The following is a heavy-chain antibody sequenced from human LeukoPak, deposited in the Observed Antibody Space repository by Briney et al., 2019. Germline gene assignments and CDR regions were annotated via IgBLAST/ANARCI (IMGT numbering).Heavy chain of an antibody. D-gene: IGHD2-2*01. J-gene: IGHJ6*02. Sequence: ASVKVSCKASGYTFTSYGIGWVRQAPGQGLEWMGWISAYNGNTNYAQKLQGRVTMTTDTSTSTAYMELRSLRSDDTAVYYCARVTGEIVVVPAAMSVYYYGMDVWGQGTTVTVSS. CDR1: GYTFTSYG. CDR3: ARVTGEIVVVPAAMSVYYYGMDV. V-gene: IGHV1-18*01. CDR2: ISAYNGNT.